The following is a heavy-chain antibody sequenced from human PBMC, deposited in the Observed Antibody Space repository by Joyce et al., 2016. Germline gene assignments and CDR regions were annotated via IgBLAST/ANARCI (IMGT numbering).Heavy chain of an antibody. CDR1: GGSINRSTSY. D-gene: IGHD3-3*01. V-gene: IGHV4-39*01. J-gene: IGHJ4*02. CDR2: VYHTGST. Sequence: QLRLQESGPGLVKPSETLSLTYTVSGGSINRSTSYWGWIRQPPGKGLEWIGNVYHTGSTYFNPSLKSRLTISVDTSKNQFSLRLKSVTAADTALYYCASFLEFLLLDHWGQGTLVTVSS. CDR3: ASFLEFLLLDH.